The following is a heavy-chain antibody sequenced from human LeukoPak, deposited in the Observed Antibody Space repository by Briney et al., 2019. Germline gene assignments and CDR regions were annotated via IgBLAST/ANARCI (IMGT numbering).Heavy chain of an antibody. V-gene: IGHV4-34*01. CDR1: GVSFSGYY. Sequence: PSETLSLTCAVYGVSFSGYYWSWIRQPPGKGLEWIGEINHSGSTNYNPSLKSRVTTSVDTSTDQFSLRLSSATAADTAIYYCARQSGDQSSAWYFDAWGQGTLVTVSS. D-gene: IGHD6-19*01. CDR3: ARQSGDQSSAWYFDA. CDR2: INHSGST. J-gene: IGHJ4*02.